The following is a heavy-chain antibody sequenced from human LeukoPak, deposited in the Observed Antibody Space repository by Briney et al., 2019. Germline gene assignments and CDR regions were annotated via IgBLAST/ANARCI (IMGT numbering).Heavy chain of an antibody. CDR1: GFTFSSYG. CDR2: ISSSSNIM. CDR3: ARGRYYDSSGYSD. Sequence: GGSLRLSCAASGFTFSSYGMNWVRQAPGKGLEWVSYISSSSNIMNYADSVKGRFTISRDNSKNTLYLQMNSLRAEDTAVYYCARGRYYDSSGYSDWGQGTLVTVSS. D-gene: IGHD3-22*01. V-gene: IGHV3-48*04. J-gene: IGHJ4*02.